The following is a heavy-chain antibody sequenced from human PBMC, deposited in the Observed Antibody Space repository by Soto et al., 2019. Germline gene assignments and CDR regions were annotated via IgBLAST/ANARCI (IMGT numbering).Heavy chain of an antibody. CDR1: GGSISSSNYY. CDR3: AGLRAGPDNGWYWAFDY. Sequence: SETLSLTCVVSGGSISSSNYYWGWIRQPPGKGLELIGNIYHSGNTYYNPSLKSRVTISIDTSKSQFSLKLSSVTAADTAVYYCAGLRAGPDNGWYWAFDYWGQGTLVTVSS. J-gene: IGHJ4*02. D-gene: IGHD6-19*01. V-gene: IGHV4-39*01. CDR2: IYHSGNT.